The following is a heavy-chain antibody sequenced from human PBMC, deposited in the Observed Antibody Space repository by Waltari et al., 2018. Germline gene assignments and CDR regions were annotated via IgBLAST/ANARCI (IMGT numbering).Heavy chain of an antibody. CDR2: IDPNSDNT. D-gene: IGHD3-22*01. J-gene: IGHJ5*02. CDR1: GYIFTDYY. V-gene: IGHV1-2*02. Sequence: QVQLVQSGAEVRKPGASVKVSCKASGYIFTDYYIQWVRQAPGRGPEWMGWIDPNSDNTNYAQQFQGRVTMTRDTSNSTAYMELSSLTSDETAVYYCAKENTKIVLWQGWFDPWGQGTLVTVSS. CDR3: AKENTKIVLWQGWFDP.